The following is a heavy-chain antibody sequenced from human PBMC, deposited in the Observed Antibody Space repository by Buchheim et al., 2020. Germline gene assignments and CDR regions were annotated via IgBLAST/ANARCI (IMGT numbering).Heavy chain of an antibody. J-gene: IGHJ4*02. CDR3: AKLWGIAAAGTTFDY. D-gene: IGHD6-13*01. CDR1: GFTFSSYG. V-gene: IGHV3-30*18. Sequence: VQLVESGGGLVQPGRSLRLSCAASGFTFSSYGMHWVRQAPGKGLEWVAVISYDGSNKYYADSVKGRFTISRDNSKNTLYLQMNSLRAEDTAVYYCAKLWGIAAAGTTFDYWGQGTL. CDR2: ISYDGSNK.